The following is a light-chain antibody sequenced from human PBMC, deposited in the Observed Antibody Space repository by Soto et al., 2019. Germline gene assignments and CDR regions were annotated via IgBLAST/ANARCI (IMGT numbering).Light chain of an antibody. J-gene: IGKJ1*01. CDR2: GAS. CDR3: QQYDRSPWT. CDR1: QTVGSSY. V-gene: IGKV3-20*01. Sequence: EIVLTQSPGTLSLSPGERATLSCRASQTVGSSYLAWYQQRPGQAPRLLVYGASSWATGIPDRFSGSGSGTGFTLTISRLEPEDSAVYYCQQYDRSPWTFGQGTRVEIK.